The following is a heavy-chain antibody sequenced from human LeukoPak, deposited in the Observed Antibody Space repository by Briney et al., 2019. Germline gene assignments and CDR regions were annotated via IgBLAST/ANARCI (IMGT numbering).Heavy chain of an antibody. Sequence: ASVKVSCKASGGTFSSYAISWVRQAPGQGLEWMGGINPIFGTANYAQKFQGRVTITADESTSTAYMELSSLRSEDTAVYYCARLRGDSRGAFDIWGQGTMVTVSS. CDR1: GGTFSSYA. V-gene: IGHV1-69*13. D-gene: IGHD3-22*01. CDR3: ARLRGDSRGAFDI. J-gene: IGHJ3*02. CDR2: INPIFGTA.